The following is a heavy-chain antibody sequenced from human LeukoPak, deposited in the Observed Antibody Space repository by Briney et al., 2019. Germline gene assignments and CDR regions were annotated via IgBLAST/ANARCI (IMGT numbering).Heavy chain of an antibody. CDR2: IYHTGTT. Sequence: PSETLSLTCTVSGYSISSDYYWGWIRQPPGKGLEWIGSIYHTGTTYYNPSLKSRVTISVDTSKNQFSLKLSSVTAADTAVYYCARAAGPTYYDFWSGYFAPYYFDYWGQGTLVTVSS. V-gene: IGHV4-38-2*02. CDR3: ARAAGPTYYDFWSGYFAPYYFDY. D-gene: IGHD3-3*01. J-gene: IGHJ4*02. CDR1: GYSISSDYY.